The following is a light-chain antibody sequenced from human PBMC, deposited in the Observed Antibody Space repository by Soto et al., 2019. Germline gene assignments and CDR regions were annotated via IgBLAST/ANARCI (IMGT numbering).Light chain of an antibody. CDR2: EGS. V-gene: IGLV2-23*01. J-gene: IGLJ2*01. Sequence: QSVLTQPASVSGSPGQSITISCTGTSSDVGSYNLVSWYQQHPGKAPKLMIYEGSKRPSGGSNRFSGSKSGNTASLTISGLQAEDEADYYCCSYARNRDVVFGGGTKVTVL. CDR1: SSDVGSYNL. CDR3: CSYARNRDVV.